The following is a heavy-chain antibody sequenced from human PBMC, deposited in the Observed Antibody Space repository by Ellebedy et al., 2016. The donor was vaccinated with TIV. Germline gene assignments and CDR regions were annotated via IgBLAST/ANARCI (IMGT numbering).Heavy chain of an antibody. CDR1: GFTVNSNY. D-gene: IGHD1-1*01. Sequence: GGSLRLSCTVSGFTVNSNYMSWVRKAPGKGLEWVSAISVGGSTYYADSVKGRFSISRDNSRNTLYLQMNSLRAEDTAVYYCAGETFNDVDLKVWGVFDIWGQGTMVAVSS. CDR3: AGETFNDVDLKVWGVFDI. J-gene: IGHJ3*02. V-gene: IGHV3-66*01. CDR2: ISVGGST.